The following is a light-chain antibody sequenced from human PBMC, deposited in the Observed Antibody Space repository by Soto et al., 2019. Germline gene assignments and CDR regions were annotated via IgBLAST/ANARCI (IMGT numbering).Light chain of an antibody. CDR1: QSISNY. Sequence: DIQMTQSPASLSASVGDRVIITCRASQSISNYLSWFQQKPGTAPKLLIYAASSLQSGVPSRFSGSGSGTDFTLTISSLQPEDFATYYCQQTFSTPPEFTFGPGTEVDI. J-gene: IGKJ3*01. V-gene: IGKV1-39*01. CDR3: QQTFSTPPEFT. CDR2: AAS.